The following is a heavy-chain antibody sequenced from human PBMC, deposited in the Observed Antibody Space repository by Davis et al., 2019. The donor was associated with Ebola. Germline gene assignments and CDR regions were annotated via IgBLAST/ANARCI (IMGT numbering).Heavy chain of an antibody. CDR3: ARDGHVDHYSSFDY. CDR2: IYYSGST. D-gene: IGHD2-21*01. Sequence: SETLSLTCTVSGGPISSYYWSWIRQPPGKGLEWIGYIYYSGSTNYNPSLKSRVTISVDTSKNQFSLKLSSVTAADTAVYYCARDGHVDHYSSFDYWGQGTLVTVSS. V-gene: IGHV4-59*01. J-gene: IGHJ4*02. CDR1: GGPISSYY.